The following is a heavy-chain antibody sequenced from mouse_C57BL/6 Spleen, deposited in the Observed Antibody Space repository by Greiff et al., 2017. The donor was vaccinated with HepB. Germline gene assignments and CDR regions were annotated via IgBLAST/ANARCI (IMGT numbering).Heavy chain of an antibody. D-gene: IGHD2-1*01. CDR2: IYPGDGDT. CDR3: ARYGRTMVTTGFAY. Sequence: QVQLQQSGAELVKPGASVKISCKASGYAFSSYWMNWVKQRPGKGLEWIGQIYPGDGDTNYNGKFKGKATLTADKSSSTAYMQLSSLTSEDSAVYFCARYGRTMVTTGFAYWGQGTLVTVSA. CDR1: GYAFSSYW. V-gene: IGHV1-80*01. J-gene: IGHJ3*01.